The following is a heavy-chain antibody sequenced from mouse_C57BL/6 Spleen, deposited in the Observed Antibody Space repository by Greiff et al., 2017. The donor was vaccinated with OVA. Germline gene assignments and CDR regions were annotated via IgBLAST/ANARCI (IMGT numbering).Heavy chain of an antibody. Sequence: VKLMESGPELVKPGASVKISCKASGYSFTSYYIHWVKQRPGQGLEWIGWIYPGSGNTKYNEKFKGKATLTADTSSSTAYMQLSSLTSEDSAVYYCARGGGDYFDYWGQGTTLTVSS. J-gene: IGHJ2*01. CDR2: IYPGSGNT. V-gene: IGHV1-66*01. CDR3: ARGGGDYFDY. CDR1: GYSFTSYY.